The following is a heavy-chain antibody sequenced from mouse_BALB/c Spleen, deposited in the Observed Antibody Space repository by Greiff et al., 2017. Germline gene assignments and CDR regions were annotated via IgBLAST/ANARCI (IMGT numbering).Heavy chain of an antibody. V-gene: IGHV1-9*01. CDR2: IVPGSGST. Sequence: QVQLQQSGAELMKPGASVKISCKATGYTFSSYWIEWVKQRPGHGLEWIGEIVPGSGSTNYNEKFKGKATFTADTSSTTAYMQLSSLTSEDSAVYYCARVIYYDYDRGYYYAMDYWGQGTSVTVSS. D-gene: IGHD2-4*01. CDR3: ARVIYYDYDRGYYYAMDY. J-gene: IGHJ4*01. CDR1: GYTFSSYW.